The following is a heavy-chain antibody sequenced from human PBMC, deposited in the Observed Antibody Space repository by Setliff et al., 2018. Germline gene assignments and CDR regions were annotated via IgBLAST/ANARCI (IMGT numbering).Heavy chain of an antibody. CDR1: GFTFSTYT. CDR2: ISGSGTFI. CDR3: ATSRGGGGGGYSGCGTNFGI. Sequence: PGGSLSLSCAASGFTFSTYTMNWVRQAPGKGLEWVSSISGSGTFIYYADSVKGRFTMSRDNANNSLYLQMNSLRAEDRALYYCATSRGGGGGGYSGCGTNFGIWGQGTMVTGSS. J-gene: IGHJ3*02. V-gene: IGHV3-21*01. D-gene: IGHD2-15*01.